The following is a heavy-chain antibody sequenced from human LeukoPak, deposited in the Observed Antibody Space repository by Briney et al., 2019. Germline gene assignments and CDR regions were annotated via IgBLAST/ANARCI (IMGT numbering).Heavy chain of an antibody. CDR2: IYYRGTT. CDR3: ARGDGDYGGLDY. V-gene: IGHV4-39*07. CDR1: GGSISSSNYT. J-gene: IGHJ4*02. D-gene: IGHD4-17*01. Sequence: SETLSLTCTVSGGSISSSNYTWGWIRQPPGKGPEWIASIYYRGTTYYSPSLKSRVTISVDTSKSQFSLRLRSVTAADTAVYYCARGDGDYGGLDYWGQGTLVTVSS.